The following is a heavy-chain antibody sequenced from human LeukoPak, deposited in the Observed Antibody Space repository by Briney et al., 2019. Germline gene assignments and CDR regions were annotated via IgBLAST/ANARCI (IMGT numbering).Heavy chain of an antibody. V-gene: IGHV4-59*08. Sequence: PSETLSLTCAVSGGSINSHYWGWIRQPPGKGLQWIGAIYYTGKINYNPSLKSRVTITLDTSKDHLSLNLTSVLAADTAIYYCVRRDTGWNYFDYWGQGILVTVSS. D-gene: IGHD6-19*01. J-gene: IGHJ4*02. CDR2: IYYTGKI. CDR1: GGSINSHY. CDR3: VRRDTGWNYFDY.